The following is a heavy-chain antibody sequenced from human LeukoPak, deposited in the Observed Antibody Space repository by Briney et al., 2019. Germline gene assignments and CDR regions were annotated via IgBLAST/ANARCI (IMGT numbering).Heavy chain of an antibody. CDR1: GFTFSAYA. V-gene: IGHV3-30*01. CDR3: ARARVVAGFLWLDP. CDR2: ILYDGSNK. Sequence: GGSLRLSCAASGFTFSAYAMHSVRQAPGKGLGWVAVILYDGSNKYYADSVKGRFTISRDNSKNTLYLQMNSLRTEDTALYYCARARVVAGFLWLDPWGQGTLVTVSS. J-gene: IGHJ5*02. D-gene: IGHD6-19*01.